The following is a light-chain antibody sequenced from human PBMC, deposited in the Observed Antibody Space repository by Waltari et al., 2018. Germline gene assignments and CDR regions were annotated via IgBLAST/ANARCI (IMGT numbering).Light chain of an antibody. V-gene: IGLV1-44*01. CDR1: ASNIGNNV. CDR2: RSD. CDR3: LVWHSTIDHQGV. J-gene: IGLJ2*01. Sequence: QSVLTQPPSASGTPGQGVTISCSGGASNIGNNVVNWSQQVPGKAPKLLIYRSDRRPAGVPDRFSGSNSGNTATLTISWVEAEDEADYYCLVWHSTIDHQGVFGGGTKLTVL.